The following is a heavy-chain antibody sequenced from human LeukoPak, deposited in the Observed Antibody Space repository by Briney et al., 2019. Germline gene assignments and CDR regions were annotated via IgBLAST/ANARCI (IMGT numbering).Heavy chain of an antibody. J-gene: IGHJ4*02. CDR2: ILYSGTT. CDR3: ARHLRVGARQEFDY. Sequence: SETLSLTRTVSGGSISSSNYYWGWIRQPPGKGLEWIGSILYSGTTYYNPSLESRITISVDTSKNQVSLKLNSVTAADTAVFYCARHLRVGARQEFDYWGQGTLVTVSS. V-gene: IGHV4-39*01. D-gene: IGHD5/OR15-5a*01. CDR1: GGSISSSNYY.